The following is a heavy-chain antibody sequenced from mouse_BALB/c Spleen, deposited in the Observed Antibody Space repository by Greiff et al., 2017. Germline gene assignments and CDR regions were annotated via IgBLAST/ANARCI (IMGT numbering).Heavy chain of an antibody. CDR2: IYPGNVNT. Sequence: LQESGPELVKPGASVRISCKASGYTFTSYYIHWVKQRPGQGLEWIGWIYPGNVNTKYNEKFKGKATLTADKSSSTAYMQLSSLTSEDSAVYFCARVYYGNPYAMDYWGQGTSVTVSS. V-gene: IGHV1S56*01. D-gene: IGHD2-1*01. CDR1: GYTFTSYY. CDR3: ARVYYGNPYAMDY. J-gene: IGHJ4*01.